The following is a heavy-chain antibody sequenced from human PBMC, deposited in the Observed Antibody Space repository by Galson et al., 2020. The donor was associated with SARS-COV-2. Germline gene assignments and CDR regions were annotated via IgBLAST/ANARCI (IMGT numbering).Heavy chain of an antibody. J-gene: IGHJ4*02. CDR3: AKIKNVFWFDEGRGAIDS. D-gene: IGHD3-10*01. CDR2: ISYEGSKK. Sequence: GGSLRLSCATSGFTFNNYALHRVRQAPGKGLEWLAVISYEGSKKHYADSLRGRFTISRDSSTNTLYLQMRSLTAEDSAIYYCAKIKNVFWFDEGRGAIDSWGQGTRVTVTS. CDR1: GFTFNNYA. V-gene: IGHV3-30*04.